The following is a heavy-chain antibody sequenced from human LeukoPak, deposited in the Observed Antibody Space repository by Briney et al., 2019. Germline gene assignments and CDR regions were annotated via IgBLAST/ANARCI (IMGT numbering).Heavy chain of an antibody. CDR2: IYYSGST. D-gene: IGHD3-22*01. CDR3: ARYYYDSSGYYGGDAFDI. V-gene: IGHV4-39*01. CDR1: GGSISSSSYY. J-gene: IGHJ3*02. Sequence: SETLSLICTVSGGSISSSSYYWGWIRQPPGKGLEWIGSIYYSGSTYYNPSLKSRVTISVDTSKNQFSLKLSSVTAADTAVYYCARYYYDSSGYYGGDAFDIWGQGTMVTVSS.